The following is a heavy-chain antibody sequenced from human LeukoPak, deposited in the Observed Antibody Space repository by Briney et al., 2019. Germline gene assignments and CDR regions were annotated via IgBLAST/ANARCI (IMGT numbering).Heavy chain of an antibody. CDR1: GGSISTYY. D-gene: IGHD3-10*01. CDR3: ARDHGSH. Sequence: PSETLSLTCTVSGGSISTYYWSWIRQPPGGGLEWMGYIYYSGITNYNPSLKSRVTISVDTSKNQFSLKVTSVTAADTAVYYCARDHGSHWGQGTLVTVSS. V-gene: IGHV4-59*01. CDR2: IYYSGIT. J-gene: IGHJ4*02.